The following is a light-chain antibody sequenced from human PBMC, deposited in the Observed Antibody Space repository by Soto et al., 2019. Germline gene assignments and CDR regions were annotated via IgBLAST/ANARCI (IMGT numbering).Light chain of an antibody. J-gene: IGLJ1*01. CDR2: GNT. Sequence: QSVLTQPPSVSGAPGQRVTISCTGSSSNIGAVYDVHWYQHLPGTVPKLLIYGNTNRPSGVPDRFSGSKSGASASLAITGLQAEDEADYYCQSYDSSLSGYVFGTGTKLTVL. CDR1: SSNIGAVYD. CDR3: QSYDSSLSGYV. V-gene: IGLV1-40*01.